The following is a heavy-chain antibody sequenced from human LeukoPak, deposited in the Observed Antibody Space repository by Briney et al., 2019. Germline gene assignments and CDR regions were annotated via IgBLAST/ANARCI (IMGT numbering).Heavy chain of an antibody. CDR1: RFTFSNYA. CDR3: TTDWGSGNYRADAFDI. V-gene: IGHV3-23*01. Sequence: GGSLRLSCAASRFTFSNYAMSWVRQAPGKGLEWVSTISGNGRRTYYADSVKGRFTISRDNSKNTLYLQMNSLKTEDTAVYYRTTDWGSGNYRADAFDIWGQGTMVTVSS. D-gene: IGHD1-26*01. J-gene: IGHJ3*02. CDR2: ISGNGRRT.